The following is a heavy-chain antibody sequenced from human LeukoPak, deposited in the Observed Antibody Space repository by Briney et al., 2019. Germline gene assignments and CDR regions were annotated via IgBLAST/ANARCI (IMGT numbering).Heavy chain of an antibody. J-gene: IGHJ4*02. CDR3: ARAYSGFEAFDY. D-gene: IGHD5-12*01. Sequence: ASVKVSCKASGYTFTGYYMHCVRQAPGQGLEWMGWINPNSGVTNYAQKFQGRVTMTRDTSISTAYMELSRLRSDDTAVYFCARAYSGFEAFDYWGQGTLVIVPS. V-gene: IGHV1-2*02. CDR2: INPNSGVT. CDR1: GYTFTGYY.